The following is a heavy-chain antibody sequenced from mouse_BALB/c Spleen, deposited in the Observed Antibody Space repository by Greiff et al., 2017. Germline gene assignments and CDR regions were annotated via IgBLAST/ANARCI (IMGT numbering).Heavy chain of an antibody. CDR2: IYPGSGNT. CDR1: GYTFTDYY. CDR3: ARLSDYGAMDY. V-gene: IGHV1-84*02. J-gene: IGHJ4*01. D-gene: IGHD2-13*01. Sequence: VQLQQSGPELVKPGASVKISCKASGYTFTDYYINWVKQEPGQGLEWIGWIYPGSGNTKYNEKFKGKATLTVDTSSSPAYMQLSSLTSEDTAVYFCARLSDYGAMDYWGEGTSVTVSS.